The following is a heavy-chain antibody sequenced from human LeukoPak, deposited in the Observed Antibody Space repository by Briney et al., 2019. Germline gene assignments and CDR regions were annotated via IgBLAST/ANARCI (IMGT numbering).Heavy chain of an antibody. Sequence: GGSLRLSCAASGFTFSDYYMSWIRQAPGKGLEWVAFIRYDGSNKYYADSVKGRFTISRDNSKNTLYLQMDSLRPEDTAVYYCARGRYDFWSGYYTFDYWGQGTLVTVSS. CDR3: ARGRYDFWSGYYTFDY. CDR1: GFTFSDYY. V-gene: IGHV3-30*02. J-gene: IGHJ4*02. CDR2: IRYDGSNK. D-gene: IGHD3-3*01.